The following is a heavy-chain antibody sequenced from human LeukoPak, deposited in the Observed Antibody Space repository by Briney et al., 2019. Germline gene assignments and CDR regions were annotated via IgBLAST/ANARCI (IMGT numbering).Heavy chain of an antibody. CDR1: GFTVSSNY. V-gene: IGHV3-74*01. J-gene: IGHJ4*02. CDR2: MNGEGTTI. D-gene: IGHD1-7*01. CDR3: ATARNFRFEY. Sequence: PGGSLRLSCAASGFTVSSNYMSWVRQAPGKGLMWVSRMNGEGTTIDYADSVKGRFTVSRDYAKNTLFLQMNNLRTEETALYFCATARNFRFEYWGQGSLVIVSA.